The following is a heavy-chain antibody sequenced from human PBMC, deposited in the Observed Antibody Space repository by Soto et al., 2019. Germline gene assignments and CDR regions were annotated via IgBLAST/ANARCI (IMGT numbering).Heavy chain of an antibody. J-gene: IGHJ6*03. D-gene: IGHD5-12*01. CDR1: GESISNPHYH. Sequence: PSETLSLTCTVSGESISNPHYHWSWLRQTPGKGLEWIGYISYTGSTFYISSLESRVTMSVDTSKNDFSLRLTSVTAADTAVYYCARAKRVDIRPRYYMDVWGKGTTVTVSS. CDR2: ISYTGST. V-gene: IGHV4-30-4*08. CDR3: ARAKRVDIRPRYYMDV.